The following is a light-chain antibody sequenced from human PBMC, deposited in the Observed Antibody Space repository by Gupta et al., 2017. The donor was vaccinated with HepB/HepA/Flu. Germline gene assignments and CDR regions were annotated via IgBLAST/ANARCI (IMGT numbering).Light chain of an antibody. J-gene: IGLJ2*01. CDR1: SSDIGSYNF. CDR2: EVD. Sequence: QSALTQPASVSGSPGQSVTVSCTGSSSDIGSYNFVSWYQQHPDEAPRVIIYEVDKRPSGVSNRFSGSKSGSTASLTISGLQAEDDAHYYCCADGVSSDLVFGGGTKVTVL. CDR3: CADGVSSDLV. V-gene: IGLV2-23*02.